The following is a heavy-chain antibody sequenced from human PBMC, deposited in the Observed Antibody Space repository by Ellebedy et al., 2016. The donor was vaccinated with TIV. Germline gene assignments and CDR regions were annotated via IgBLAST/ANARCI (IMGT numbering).Heavy chain of an antibody. D-gene: IGHD4-17*01. V-gene: IGHV2-70*01. J-gene: IGHJ6*02. CDR3: ARALYGDSDYYGMDV. Sequence: SGPTLVKPTQTLTLTCTFSGFSLTTSGMCVSWIRQPPGKALEWLALINWDDDKYYSTPLRTRRTISKDTSKNQVVLTVTNMDPVDTATYYCARALYGDSDYYGMDVWGQGTTVTVSS. CDR1: GFSLTTSGMC. CDR2: INWDDDK.